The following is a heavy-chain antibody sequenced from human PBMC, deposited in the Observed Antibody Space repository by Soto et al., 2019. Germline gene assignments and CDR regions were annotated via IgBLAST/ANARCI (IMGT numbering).Heavy chain of an antibody. Sequence: ASVKVSCKASGYTFTSYGISWVRQAPGQGLEWMGWISAYNGNTNYAQKLQGRVTMTTDTSTSTAYMELRSLRSDDTAVYYCARRPGYSSSGYFSSSAFNIGGQGTMVTVSS. CDR2: ISAYNGNT. J-gene: IGHJ3*02. CDR3: ARRPGYSSSGYFSSSAFNI. V-gene: IGHV1-18*01. CDR1: GYTFTSYG. D-gene: IGHD6-13*01.